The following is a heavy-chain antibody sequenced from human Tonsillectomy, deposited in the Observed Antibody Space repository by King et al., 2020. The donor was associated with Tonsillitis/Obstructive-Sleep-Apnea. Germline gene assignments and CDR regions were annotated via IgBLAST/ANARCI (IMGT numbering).Heavy chain of an antibody. V-gene: IGHV3-23*04. D-gene: IGHD5-12*01. Sequence: VQLVESGGGLVQPGGSLRLSCAASGFTLSNYAMVWVGQAPGKGLEWVSALSSSGSNTYYAESVKGRFTISRDSSKNTLYLQLSSLRADDTAVYYCAKESGYTYWGQGTLVTVSS. J-gene: IGHJ4*02. CDR2: LSSSGSNT. CDR1: GFTLSNYA. CDR3: AKESGYTY.